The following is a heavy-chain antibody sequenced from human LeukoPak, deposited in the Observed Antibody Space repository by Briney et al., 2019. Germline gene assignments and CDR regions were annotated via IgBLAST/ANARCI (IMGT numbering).Heavy chain of an antibody. V-gene: IGHV1-46*01. D-gene: IGHD3-9*01. J-gene: IGHJ4*02. CDR2: INPSGGSA. CDR1: GYTFSSYY. CDR3: ARSPHILTGENFDY. Sequence: ASVKVSCKASGYTFSSYYMHWVRQAPGQGLEWMGIINPSGGSASYAQKFQGRVTMTRDTSITTAYMEMSRLRSDDTALYYCARSPHILTGENFDYWGQGTLVTVSS.